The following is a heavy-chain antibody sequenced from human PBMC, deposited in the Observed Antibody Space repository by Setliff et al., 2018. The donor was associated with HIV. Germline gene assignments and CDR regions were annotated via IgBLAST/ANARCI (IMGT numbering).Heavy chain of an antibody. Sequence: ETLSLTCAVYGGPLSGDYWSWIRQPPGKGPEWIGEINQSGSTNYNPSLKSRVIISVDTSKNQLSLKLSSVTAADTAMYYCARGRGRTFYYDSSGSRAFDIWGQGTMVTVSS. CDR3: ARGRGRTFYYDSSGSRAFDI. D-gene: IGHD3-22*01. CDR2: INQSGST. CDR1: GGPLSGDY. J-gene: IGHJ3*02. V-gene: IGHV4-34*01.